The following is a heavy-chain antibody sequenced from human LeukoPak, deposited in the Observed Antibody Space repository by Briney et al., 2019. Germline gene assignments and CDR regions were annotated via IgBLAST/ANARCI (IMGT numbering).Heavy chain of an antibody. Sequence: SDTLSLTCTVSGASIRSYYWSWIRQPPGKGLEWIGSIYHSGSTYYNPSLKSRVTISVDTSRNQFSLKLSSVTAADTAVYYCARVPLTSGSFDYWGQGTLVTVSS. J-gene: IGHJ4*02. CDR1: GASIRSYY. D-gene: IGHD3-22*01. V-gene: IGHV4-38-2*02. CDR2: IYHSGST. CDR3: ARVPLTSGSFDY.